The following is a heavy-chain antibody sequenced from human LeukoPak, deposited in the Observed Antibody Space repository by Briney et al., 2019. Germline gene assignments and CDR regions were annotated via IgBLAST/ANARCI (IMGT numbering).Heavy chain of an antibody. CDR1: GGSVSNYY. D-gene: IGHD3-10*01. CDR3: ARAPRITMVRGAPHWFDP. V-gene: IGHV4-59*02. Sequence: SETLSLTCIVSGGSVSNYYWSWIRQPPGKGLEWIGYIYYSGSSNYNPSLKSRVTISVDTSKNQFSLKVSSVTAADTAVYYCARAPRITMVRGAPHWFDPWGQGTLVTVSS. J-gene: IGHJ5*02. CDR2: IYYSGSS.